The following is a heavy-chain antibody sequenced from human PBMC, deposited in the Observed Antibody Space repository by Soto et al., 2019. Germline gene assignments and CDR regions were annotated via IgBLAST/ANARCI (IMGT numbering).Heavy chain of an antibody. J-gene: IGHJ4*02. CDR2: IWYDGSNK. CDR1: GFTFSSYG. D-gene: IGHD4-17*01. V-gene: IGHV3-33*01. CDR3: ARALGLTTVTTLVDY. Sequence: GGSLRLSCAASGFTFSSYGMHWVRQAPGKGLEWVAVIWYDGSNKYYAGSVKGRFTISRDNSKNTLYLQMNSLRAEDTAVYYCARALGLTTVTTLVDYWGQGTLVTVSS.